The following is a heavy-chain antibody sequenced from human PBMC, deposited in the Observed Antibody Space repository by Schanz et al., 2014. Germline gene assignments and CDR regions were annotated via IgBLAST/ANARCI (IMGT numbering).Heavy chain of an antibody. CDR1: GFNFSDYA. V-gene: IGHV3-11*06. D-gene: IGHD3-3*01. CDR3: VRDSFFAFDY. Sequence: QVHLLESGGGLVEPGGSLRLSCAASGFNFSDYAMCWVRQAPGKGLEWVSYVSRSTPDIYYADSVKGRFTMSRDNAKNSVFLQMNSLRAEDTAVYYCVRDSFFAFDYWGQGTLVTVSS. CDR2: VSRSTPDI. J-gene: IGHJ4*02.